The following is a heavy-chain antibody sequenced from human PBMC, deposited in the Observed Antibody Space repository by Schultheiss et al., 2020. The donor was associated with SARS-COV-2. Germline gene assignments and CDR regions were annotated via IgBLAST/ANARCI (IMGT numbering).Heavy chain of an antibody. CDR3: ARDASAVVHQYYGMDV. CDR2: IRSSGNTI. Sequence: GGSLRLSCAASGFTVSSNYMSWIRQAPGKGLEWVSYIRSSGNTIYDADSVKGRITISRDNSKNTLYLQMNSLRAEDTAVYYCARDASAVVHQYYGMDVWGQATTVTVSS. J-gene: IGHJ6*02. V-gene: IGHV3-11*04. CDR1: GFTVSSNY. D-gene: IGHD6-19*01.